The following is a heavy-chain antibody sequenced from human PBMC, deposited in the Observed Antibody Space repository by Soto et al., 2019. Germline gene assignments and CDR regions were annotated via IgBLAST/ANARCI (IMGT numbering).Heavy chain of an antibody. CDR3: ARGAGLRREV. CDR1: VGSISSSSYY. D-gene: IGHD3-10*01. Sequence: QLQLQESGPGLVKPSETLSLTCTVSVGSISSSSYYWGWLRQPPGKGLEWIGSIYYSGSTYYNPDRKSRVPISVDPYKNEFSLKLSSVTAAGRAVYYSARGAGLRREVWGQGTTVTVSS. J-gene: IGHJ6*02. CDR2: IYYSGST. V-gene: IGHV4-39*01.